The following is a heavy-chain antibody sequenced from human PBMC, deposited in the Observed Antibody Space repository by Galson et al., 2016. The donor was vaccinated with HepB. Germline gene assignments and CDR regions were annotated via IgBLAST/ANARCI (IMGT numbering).Heavy chain of an antibody. Sequence: SETLSLTCSVSGGSISSSSSYWGWIRQPPGKGLEWIGSIHYSGNTYYNPSLKSRVTISVDTSKNQLSLKLSFVTAADTAGYYCARHDWSGYSYGYDYWGQGTLVTVSS. J-gene: IGHJ4*02. CDR3: ARHDWSGYSYGYDY. CDR2: IHYSGNT. D-gene: IGHD5-18*01. V-gene: IGHV4-39*01. CDR1: GGSISSSSSY.